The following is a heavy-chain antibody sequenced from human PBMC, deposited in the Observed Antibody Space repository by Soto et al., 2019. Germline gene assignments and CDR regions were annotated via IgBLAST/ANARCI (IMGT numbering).Heavy chain of an antibody. J-gene: IGHJ4*01. Sequence: GGSLRLSCAASGFTSGFTFSSYSMNWVRQAPGKGLEWVSYISSSSSTIYYADSVKGRFTISRDNGKNSLYLQLNSLRAEDTAVYYCARDHVTPGLYFDYWGQGNQVTVSS. CDR3: ARDHVTPGLYFDY. CDR1: GFTFSSYS. V-gene: IGHV3-48*04. D-gene: IGHD2-2*02. CDR2: ISSSSSTI.